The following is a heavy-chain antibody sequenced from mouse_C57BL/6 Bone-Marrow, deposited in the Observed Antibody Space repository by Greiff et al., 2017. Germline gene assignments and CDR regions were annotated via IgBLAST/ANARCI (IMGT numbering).Heavy chain of an antibody. J-gene: IGHJ4*01. CDR2: IWWDADK. V-gene: IGHV8-8*01. CDR3: ARIKGQLRLPYYAMDY. Sequence: QVTLKVSGPGILQPSQTLSLTCSFSGFSLSTFGMGVGWIRQPSGKGLEWLAHIWWDADKYYNPALKSRLTISKDTSKNQVFLKIANVDTADTATYYCARIKGQLRLPYYAMDYWGQGTSVTVSS. CDR1: GFSLSTFGMG. D-gene: IGHD3-2*02.